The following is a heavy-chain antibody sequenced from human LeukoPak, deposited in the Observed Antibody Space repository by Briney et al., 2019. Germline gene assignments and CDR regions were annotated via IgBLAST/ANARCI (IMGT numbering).Heavy chain of an antibody. CDR3: ARRGDGGRSFDY. CDR1: GVIFNNYA. V-gene: IGHV3-23*01. D-gene: IGHD4-23*01. J-gene: IGHJ4*02. Sequence: GGSLRLSCAVSGVIFNNYAMSWVRQAPGRGLEWVSVISASGGSTYYADSVKGRFTISRDNSNNRLYLEMNSLRAEDTAVYYCARRGDGGRSFDYWGQGTLVTVSS. CDR2: ISASGGST.